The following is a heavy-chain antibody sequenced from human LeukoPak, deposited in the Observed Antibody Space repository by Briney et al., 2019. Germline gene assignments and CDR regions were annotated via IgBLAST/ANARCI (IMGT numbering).Heavy chain of an antibody. CDR2: ITSGGRT. CDR3: ARSIPPDF. D-gene: IGHD1-26*01. Sequence: LAGGSLRLSCVPSGFTFTTYAMNWVRQAPGKGLECVSGITSGGRTYYADSVKGRFTISRDSSKNTLYLQMTSLRADDTALYYCARSIPPDFWGQGTLVTVSS. V-gene: IGHV3-23*01. J-gene: IGHJ4*02. CDR1: GFTFTTYA.